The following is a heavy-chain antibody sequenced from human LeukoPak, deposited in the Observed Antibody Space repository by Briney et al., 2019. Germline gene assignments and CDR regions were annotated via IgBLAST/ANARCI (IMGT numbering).Heavy chain of an antibody. Sequence: PGGSLRLSCAASGFTFDDYAMHWVRHAPGKGLEWVSGISWNSGSIGYADSVKGRFTISRDNAKNSLYLQMNSLRAEDTALYYCAKAYGSGSYFRGFDIWGQGTMVTVSS. V-gene: IGHV3-9*01. CDR1: GFTFDDYA. J-gene: IGHJ3*02. CDR2: ISWNSGSI. CDR3: AKAYGSGSYFRGFDI. D-gene: IGHD3-10*01.